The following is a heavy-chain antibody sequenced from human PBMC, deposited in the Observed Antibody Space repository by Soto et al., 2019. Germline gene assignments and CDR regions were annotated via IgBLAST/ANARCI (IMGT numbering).Heavy chain of an antibody. D-gene: IGHD5-18*01. V-gene: IGHV5-51*01. J-gene: IGHJ3*02. CDR1: GYSFTSYW. CDR2: IYPGDSDT. Sequence: GESLKISCKGSGYSFTSYWIGWVRQMPGKGLEGMGIIYPGDSDTRYSPSFQGQVTISADKSISTAYLQWSSLKASDTAMYSCASHSPLYSYGYAFDIWGQGTMVTVSS. CDR3: ASHSPLYSYGYAFDI.